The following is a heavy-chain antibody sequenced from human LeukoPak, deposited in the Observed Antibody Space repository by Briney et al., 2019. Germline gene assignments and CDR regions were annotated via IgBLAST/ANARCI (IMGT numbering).Heavy chain of an antibody. V-gene: IGHV3-23*01. CDR2: VSGSGGNT. CDR1: GSTFTNSA. J-gene: IGHJ4*02. D-gene: IGHD6-19*01. CDR3: AKSLAVPGSPDY. Sequence: GGSLRLSCAASGSTFTNSAMTWVRQAPGKGLEWVSTVSGSGGNTYYADSVKGRFTISRDNSENTLYLQMNSLRAQDTAVYYCAKSLAVPGSPDYWGLGTLVTVSS.